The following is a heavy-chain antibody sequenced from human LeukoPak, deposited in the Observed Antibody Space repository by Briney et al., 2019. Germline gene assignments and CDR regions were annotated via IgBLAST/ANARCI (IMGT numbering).Heavy chain of an antibody. D-gene: IGHD1-26*01. J-gene: IGHJ4*02. CDR3: AKGWVDY. CDR2: ISRSGGTT. V-gene: IGHV3-23*01. CDR1: GFTFSSYE. Sequence: GGSLRLSCAASGFTFSSYEMNWVRQAPGKGLEWVSSISRSGGTTYYADSVKGRFTISRDNSKNMLYLQMNSLRADDTAVYYCAKGWVDYWGQGTLVTVSS.